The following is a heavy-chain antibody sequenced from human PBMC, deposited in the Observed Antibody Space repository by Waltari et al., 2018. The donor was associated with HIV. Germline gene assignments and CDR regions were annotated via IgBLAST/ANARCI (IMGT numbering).Heavy chain of an antibody. J-gene: IGHJ3*02. CDR1: GFTVSSNY. Sequence: EVQLVESGGGLVQPGGSLRLSWAASGFTVSSNYMSWVRQAPGKGLEWVSVIYSGGSTYYADSVKGRFTISRDNSKNTLYLQMNSLRAEDTAVYYCARVGGGMTTGAFDIWGQGTMVTVSS. CDR3: ARVGGGMTTGAFDI. D-gene: IGHD4-17*01. CDR2: IYSGGST. V-gene: IGHV3-66*02.